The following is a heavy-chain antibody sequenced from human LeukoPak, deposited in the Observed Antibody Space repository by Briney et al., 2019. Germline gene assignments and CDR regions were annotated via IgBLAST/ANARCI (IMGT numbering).Heavy chain of an antibody. J-gene: IGHJ3*02. CDR2: INHSGTT. V-gene: IGHV4-38-2*02. D-gene: IGHD2-8*01. Sequence: SETLSLTCTVSGYSISSGYFWGWIRRPPGKGLEWIGSINHSGTTYYKSSLKSRVTISVDMSKNQFSLKLSSVTAADTAVYYCARDNGGRAFDIWGQGTMVTVSS. CDR1: GYSISSGYF. CDR3: ARDNGGRAFDI.